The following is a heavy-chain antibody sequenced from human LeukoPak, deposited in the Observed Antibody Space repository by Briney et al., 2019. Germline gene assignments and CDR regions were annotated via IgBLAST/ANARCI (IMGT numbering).Heavy chain of an antibody. D-gene: IGHD6-19*01. CDR2: IYSGGST. CDR1: GFTVSSNY. J-gene: IGHJ4*02. Sequence: GGSLRLSCAASGFTVSSNYMSWVRQAPGEGLEWVSAIYSGGSTYYADSVKGRFTISRDNSKNTLYLQMNSLRAEDTAVYYCAREEVSSGWYPTDWGQGTLVTVSS. V-gene: IGHV3-66*02. CDR3: AREEVSSGWYPTD.